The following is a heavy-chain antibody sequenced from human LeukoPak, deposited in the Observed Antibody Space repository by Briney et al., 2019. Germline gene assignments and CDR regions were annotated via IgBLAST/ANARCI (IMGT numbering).Heavy chain of an antibody. CDR2: ISSSSYL. D-gene: IGHD5-12*01. CDR3: AGGHIVATISDAFDI. CDR1: GFTFNSYS. V-gene: IGHV3-21*01. J-gene: IGHJ3*02. Sequence: GGSLRLSCAASGFTFNSYSMNWVRQAPGKGLEWVSSISSSSYLYYADLVKGRFTVSRDNAKNSLYLQMNSLRAGDTAVYYCAGGHIVATISDAFDIWGQGTMVTVSS.